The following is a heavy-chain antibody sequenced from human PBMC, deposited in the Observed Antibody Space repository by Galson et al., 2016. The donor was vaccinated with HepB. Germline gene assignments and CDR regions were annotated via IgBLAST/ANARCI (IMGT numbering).Heavy chain of an antibody. J-gene: IGHJ3*01. V-gene: IGHV4-39*01. D-gene: IGHD6-6*01. Sequence: ETLSLTCTVYGGSISSSSYYCAWIRQPPRKGLEWIGNIYSSGNTYSNPSLQSRVTNSVNTSNNQFPTSLSFVTAADPAVYSCARQDKGGLVNLWGQGTMVTVSS. CDR3: ARQDKGGLVNL. CDR2: IYSSGNT. CDR1: GGSISSSSYY.